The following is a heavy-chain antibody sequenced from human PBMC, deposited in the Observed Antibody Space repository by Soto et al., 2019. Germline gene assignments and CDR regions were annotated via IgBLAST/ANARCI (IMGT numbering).Heavy chain of an antibody. CDR3: ATPLGSITMVRGVIYYGMDV. V-gene: IGHV1-24*01. Sequence: ASVKVSCKVSGYTLTELSMHWVRQAPGKGLEWMGGFDPEDGETIYAQKFQGRVAMTEDTSTDTAYMELSSLRSEDTAVYYCATPLGSITMVRGVIYYGMDVWGQGTTVTVSS. D-gene: IGHD3-10*01. CDR1: GYTLTELS. J-gene: IGHJ6*02. CDR2: FDPEDGET.